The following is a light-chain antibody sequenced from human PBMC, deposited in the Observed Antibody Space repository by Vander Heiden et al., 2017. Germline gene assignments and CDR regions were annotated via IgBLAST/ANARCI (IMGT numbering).Light chain of an antibody. CDR1: SGIIASNY. CDR2: EDS. J-gene: IGLJ3*02. V-gene: IGLV6-57*01. Sequence: NFMLTQPHSVSESPGKTVTISCTRSSGIIASNYVQWYQQRPGSSPTTVIYEDSQRPSGVPDRFSGSIDSSSNSASLTISGLKTEDEADYYCQSYDSSNHVVFGGGTKLTVL. CDR3: QSYDSSNHVV.